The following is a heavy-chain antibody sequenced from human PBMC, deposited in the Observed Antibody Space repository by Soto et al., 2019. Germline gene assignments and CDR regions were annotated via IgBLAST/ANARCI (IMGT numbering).Heavy chain of an antibody. Sequence: QVQLVESGGGVVQPGRSLRLSCAASGFTFSTYGMHWVRQAPGKGLEWVAVISYDGNIKYYADSVKGRFTISRDNSKNTLYLQMNSLRAEDTAVYYCAKDRDVVVVAATYGMDVWGQGTTVTVSS. J-gene: IGHJ6*02. D-gene: IGHD2-15*01. CDR3: AKDRDVVVVAATYGMDV. CDR2: ISYDGNIK. V-gene: IGHV3-30*18. CDR1: GFTFSTYG.